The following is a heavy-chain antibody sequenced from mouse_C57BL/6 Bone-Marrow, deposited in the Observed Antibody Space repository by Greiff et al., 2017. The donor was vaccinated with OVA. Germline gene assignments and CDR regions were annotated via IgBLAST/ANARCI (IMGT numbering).Heavy chain of an antibody. CDR3: TTCMVTEPFDY. CDR2: IDPENGDT. J-gene: IGHJ2*01. Sequence: EVQRVESGAELVRPGASVKLSCTASGFNIKDDYMHWVKQRPEQGLEWIGWIDPENGDTEYASKFQGKATITADTSSNTAYLQLSSLTSEDTAVYYCTTCMVTEPFDYWGQGTTLTVSS. V-gene: IGHV14-4*01. D-gene: IGHD2-10*02. CDR1: GFNIKDDY.